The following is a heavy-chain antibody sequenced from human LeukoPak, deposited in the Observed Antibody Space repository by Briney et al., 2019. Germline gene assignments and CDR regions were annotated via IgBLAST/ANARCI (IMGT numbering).Heavy chain of an antibody. Sequence: GESLKISCKGSGYSFTSYWIGWVRQMPGKSLEWMGTIYPGDSDTTYSPSFQGQVTISADKSISTAYLQWSSLKASDTAMYYCARQTSSSSRVDYWGQGTLVTVSS. V-gene: IGHV5-51*01. CDR1: GYSFTSYW. J-gene: IGHJ4*02. CDR2: IYPGDSDT. D-gene: IGHD6-6*01. CDR3: ARQTSSSSRVDY.